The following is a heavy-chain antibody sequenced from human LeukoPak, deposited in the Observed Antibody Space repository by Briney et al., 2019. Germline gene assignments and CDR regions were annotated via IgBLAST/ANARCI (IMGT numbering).Heavy chain of an antibody. J-gene: IGHJ3*02. CDR2: IYLGDSET. Sequence: GESLKISCPSPGNTFTNYWIGWVRQLPVKGLEWMGIIYLGDSETLYSPSFQGQVIISADNSNTTAYLHWSSLKASDSAMYYCATWQSSAFHIWGQGTVVAVSS. CDR1: GNTFTNYW. CDR3: ATWQSSAFHI. V-gene: IGHV5-51*01.